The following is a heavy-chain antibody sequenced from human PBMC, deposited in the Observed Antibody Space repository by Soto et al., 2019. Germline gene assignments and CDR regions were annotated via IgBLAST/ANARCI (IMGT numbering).Heavy chain of an antibody. CDR1: GGTFSSYT. Sequence: QVQLVQSGAEVKKPGSSVKVSCKASGGTFSSYTISWVRQAPGQGLEWMGRIIPILGIANYAQKFQGRVTITADKPTSSAYMELSSLRSEATAVYYCAGGVYQQFLYYFDYWGQVTLVTVSS. V-gene: IGHV1-69*02. J-gene: IGHJ4*02. CDR2: IIPILGIA. CDR3: AGGVYQQFLYYFDY. D-gene: IGHD6-13*01.